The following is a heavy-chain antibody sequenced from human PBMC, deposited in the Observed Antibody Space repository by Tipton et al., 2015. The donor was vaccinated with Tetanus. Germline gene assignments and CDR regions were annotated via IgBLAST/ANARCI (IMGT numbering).Heavy chain of an antibody. J-gene: IGHJ4*02. CDR3: ARGLYGDSVAPYFDY. D-gene: IGHD4-17*01. CDR2: IRAYNGNT. V-gene: IGHV1-18*04. CDR1: GYTFTSYG. Sequence: QLVQSGAEVKKPGASVKVSCKASGYTFTSYGISWVRQAPGQGLEWMGWIRAYNGNTNYAQTLQGRVTMTTDTSTSTAYMELRSLRSDDTAVYYCARGLYGDSVAPYFDYWGQGTLVTVSS.